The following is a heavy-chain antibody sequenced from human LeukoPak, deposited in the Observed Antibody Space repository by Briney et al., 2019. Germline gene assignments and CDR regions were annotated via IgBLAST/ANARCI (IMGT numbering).Heavy chain of an antibody. CDR1: GYTFTSYY. Sequence: ASVKVSCKASGYTFTSYYMHWVRQAPGQGLEWMGWINPNSGGTNYAQKFQGWVTMTRDTSISTAYMELSRLRSDDTAVYYCARGIAAAGIGFDYWGQGTLVTVSS. J-gene: IGHJ4*02. V-gene: IGHV1-2*04. CDR3: ARGIAAAGIGFDY. D-gene: IGHD6-13*01. CDR2: INPNSGGT.